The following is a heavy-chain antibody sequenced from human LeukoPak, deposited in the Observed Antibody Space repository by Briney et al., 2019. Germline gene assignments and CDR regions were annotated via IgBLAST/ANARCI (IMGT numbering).Heavy chain of an antibody. CDR2: IYSGGST. D-gene: IGHD3-22*01. CDR3: ARVLYDSSGYERIDY. Sequence: GGSLRLSCAASGFTFSNNYMSWVRQAPGKGLEWVSVIYSGGSTYYADSVKGRFTISRDNSKNTLYLQMNSLRAEDTAVYYCARVLYDSSGYERIDYWGQGTLVTVSS. J-gene: IGHJ4*02. CDR1: GFTFSNNY. V-gene: IGHV3-53*01.